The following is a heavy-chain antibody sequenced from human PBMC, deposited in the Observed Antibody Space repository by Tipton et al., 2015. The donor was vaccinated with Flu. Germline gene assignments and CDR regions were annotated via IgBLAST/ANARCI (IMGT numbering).Heavy chain of an antibody. V-gene: IGHV4-59*01. CDR1: GGSFGGYS. J-gene: IGHJ1*01. D-gene: IGHD6-13*01. CDR3: ARGSSWYLHFQH. Sequence: TLSLTCGVSGGSFGGYSWTWIRQPPGKGLEWIGYIYYSGSTNYNPSLKSRVTISVDTSKNQFSLKLSSMTAADTAVYYCARGSSWYLHFQHWGQGTLVTVSS. CDR2: IYYSGST.